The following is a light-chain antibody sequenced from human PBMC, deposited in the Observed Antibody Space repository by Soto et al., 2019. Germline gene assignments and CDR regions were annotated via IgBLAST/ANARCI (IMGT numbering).Light chain of an antibody. Sequence: QSALTQPASMSGSPGQSITISCSGTTSDIGTYNLVSWYQQYPGKAPKVLIYEVTKRPLGVPNRFSGSKSGSTASLTISGLQAEDEADYYCCSYAGKTTFVVFGGGTKLTVL. CDR3: CSYAGKTTFVV. V-gene: IGLV2-23*02. CDR1: TSDIGTYNL. CDR2: EVT. J-gene: IGLJ2*01.